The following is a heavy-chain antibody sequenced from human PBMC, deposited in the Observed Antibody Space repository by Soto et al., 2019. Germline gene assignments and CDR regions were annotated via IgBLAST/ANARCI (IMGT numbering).Heavy chain of an antibody. D-gene: IGHD3-9*01. CDR1: GGSISSGDYY. CDR2: IYYSGST. CDR3: AREIFQYPYEGEILTGYYALAFDI. Sequence: SETLSLTCTVSGGSISSGDYYWSWIRQAPGKGLEWIGYIYYSGSTYYNPSLKSRVTISVDTSKNQFSLRLSSVTAADTAVYYCAREIFQYPYEGEILTGYYALAFDIWGQGTMIT. V-gene: IGHV4-30-4*01. J-gene: IGHJ3*02.